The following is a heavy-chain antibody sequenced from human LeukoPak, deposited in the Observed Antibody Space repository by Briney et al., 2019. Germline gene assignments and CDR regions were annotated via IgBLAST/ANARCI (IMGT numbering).Heavy chain of an antibody. V-gene: IGHV1-8*01. CDR1: GYTFTSYD. CDR2: MNPNSGNT. Sequence: ASVKVSCKASGYTFTSYDINWVRQATGQGLEWMGWMNPNSGNTGYAQKLQGRVTMTTDTSTSTAYMELRSLRSDDTAVYYCARGRSSGCRCFDYWGQGTLVTVSS. D-gene: IGHD6-19*01. CDR3: ARGRSSGCRCFDY. J-gene: IGHJ4*02.